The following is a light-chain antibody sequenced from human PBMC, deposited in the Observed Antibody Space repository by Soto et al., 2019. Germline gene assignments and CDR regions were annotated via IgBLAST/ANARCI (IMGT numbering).Light chain of an antibody. CDR2: DNN. CDR3: GTWDSSLSAHV. Sequence: QSVLTQPPSVSAAPGQTVTISCSGTSSNIGNDYVSWYQHLPGTAPKVLIYDNNKRPSGIPDRFSGSKSGTSATLGITGLQTGDEADYYCGTWDSSLSAHVFGTGTKLTVL. CDR1: SSNIGNDY. J-gene: IGLJ1*01. V-gene: IGLV1-51*01.